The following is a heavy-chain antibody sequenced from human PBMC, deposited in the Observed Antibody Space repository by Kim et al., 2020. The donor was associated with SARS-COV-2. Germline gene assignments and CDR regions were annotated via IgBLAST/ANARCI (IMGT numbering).Heavy chain of an antibody. CDR2: T. CDR3: AKVFTWFDP. J-gene: IGHJ5*02. Sequence: TTYADSVKGRFTISRDNEKNTLYLQMNSLRAEDTAVYYCAKVFTWFDPWGQGTLVAVSS. V-gene: IGHV3-74*01. D-gene: IGHD3-3*01.